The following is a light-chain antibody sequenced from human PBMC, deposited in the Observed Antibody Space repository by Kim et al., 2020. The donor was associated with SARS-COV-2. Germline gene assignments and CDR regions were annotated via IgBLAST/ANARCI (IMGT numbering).Light chain of an antibody. CDR3: SEYGWLFMDV. CDR1: QRVSSSY. J-gene: IGKJ2*01. CDR2: GAF. Sequence: EVVLTQSPATLPLSPGERATLSCRASQRVSSSYLAWYQQKPGQAPRLLIDGAFRRATGIPDRFSGSGSGTDFTLTISRLEAEDFAVYYCSEYGWLFMDVFGKGTKLEI. V-gene: IGKV3-20*01.